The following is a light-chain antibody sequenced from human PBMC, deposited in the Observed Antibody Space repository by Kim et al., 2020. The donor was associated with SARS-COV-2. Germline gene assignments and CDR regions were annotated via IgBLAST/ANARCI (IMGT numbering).Light chain of an antibody. Sequence: SYELTQPPSVSVSPGQTASITCSGDKLGDKYACWYQQKPDQSPVLVIYQDSKRPSGIPERFSGSNSGNTATLTISGTQAMDKADYYCQAWDSSTWVFGGG. CDR3: QAWDSSTWV. J-gene: IGLJ3*02. CDR2: QDS. CDR1: KLGDKY. V-gene: IGLV3-1*01.